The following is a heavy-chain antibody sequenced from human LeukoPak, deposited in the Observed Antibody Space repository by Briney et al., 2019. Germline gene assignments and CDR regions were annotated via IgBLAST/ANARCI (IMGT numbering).Heavy chain of an antibody. D-gene: IGHD6-6*01. V-gene: IGHV4-34*01. CDR1: GGSFSGYY. CDR3: ARVGGVFSSSSGRNNWFDP. Sequence: PSETLSLTCAVYGGSFSGYYWSWIRQPPGKGLEWIGEINHSGSTNYNPSLRSRVTISVDTSKNQFSLKLSSVTAADTAVYYCARVGGVFSSSSGRNNWFDPWGQGTLVTVSS. J-gene: IGHJ5*02. CDR2: INHSGST.